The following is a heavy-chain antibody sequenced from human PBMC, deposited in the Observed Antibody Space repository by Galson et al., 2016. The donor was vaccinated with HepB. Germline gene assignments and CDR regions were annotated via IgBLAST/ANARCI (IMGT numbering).Heavy chain of an antibody. Sequence: TLSLTCTVSGGSISSGGYYWSWIRQHPGKGLEWIGYIYYSGSTYYNPSLKSRVTISVDTSKNQFSMKLSSVTAADTAVYYCARGHSSSWYGVPFDYWGQGPPSPSPQ. V-gene: IGHV4-31*03. CDR1: GGSISSGGYY. D-gene: IGHD6-13*01. CDR2: IYYSGST. CDR3: ARGHSSSWYGVPFDY. J-gene: IGHJ4*02.